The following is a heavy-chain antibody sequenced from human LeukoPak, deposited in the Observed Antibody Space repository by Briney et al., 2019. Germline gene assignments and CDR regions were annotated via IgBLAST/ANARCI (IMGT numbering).Heavy chain of an antibody. CDR2: ITGGGSTI. J-gene: IGHJ3*02. D-gene: IGHD2-21*01. Sequence: GGSLRLSCAASGFTFSDYYMSWIRQAPGKGLEWVSYITGGGSTIYYADSVKGRFTISRDNAKNSLYLQMNSLRADDTAVYYCARDRAYYFDAFDIWGQGTVVTVSS. CDR1: GFTFSDYY. CDR3: ARDRAYYFDAFDI. V-gene: IGHV3-11*01.